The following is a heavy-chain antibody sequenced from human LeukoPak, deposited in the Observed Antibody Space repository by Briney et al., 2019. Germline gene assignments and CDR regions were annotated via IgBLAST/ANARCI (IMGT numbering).Heavy chain of an antibody. Sequence: GASVKVSCKASGYTFTSYDINWVRQATGQGLEWMGWMNPNSGNTGYAQKFQGRVTMTRNTSISTAYMELSSLRFEDTAVYYCARGNRERYYYGMDVWGQGTTVTVSS. J-gene: IGHJ6*02. V-gene: IGHV1-8*01. CDR1: GYTFTSYD. D-gene: IGHD5-24*01. CDR3: ARGNRERYYYGMDV. CDR2: MNPNSGNT.